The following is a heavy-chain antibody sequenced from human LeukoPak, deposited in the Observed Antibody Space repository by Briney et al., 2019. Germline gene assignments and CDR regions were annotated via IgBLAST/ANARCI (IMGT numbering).Heavy chain of an antibody. V-gene: IGHV3-74*01. D-gene: IGHD4-23*01. Sequence: GGSLRLSCAASGFTFSNYWMHWVRQVPGKGLVWVSRINVDGSVKSYADSVKGRFAISSDNAKNTVSLQMNSLRAEDTAVYYGVRDLILVDTPGDDFDYWGQGALVTVPS. CDR3: VRDLILVDTPGDDFDY. CDR2: INVDGSVK. J-gene: IGHJ4*02. CDR1: GFTFSNYW.